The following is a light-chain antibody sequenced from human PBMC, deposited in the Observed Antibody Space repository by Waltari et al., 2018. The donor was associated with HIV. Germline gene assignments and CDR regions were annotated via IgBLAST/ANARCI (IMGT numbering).Light chain of an antibody. Sequence: QSALTQPASVSGSPGQSITISCTGTSSDVGSTKYVSWHQPHPGEAPKLIIHDVSCRPSGISNRFSGSKSGNMASLTISGLQTEDEADYYCSSYTSSSTYVFGTGTRVTVL. CDR3: SSYTSSSTYV. CDR1: SSDVGSTKY. CDR2: DVS. V-gene: IGLV2-14*03. J-gene: IGLJ1*01.